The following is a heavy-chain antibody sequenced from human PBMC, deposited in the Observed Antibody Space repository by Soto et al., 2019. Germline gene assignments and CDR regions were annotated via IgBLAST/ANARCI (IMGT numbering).Heavy chain of an antibody. CDR1: GFTFSNFG. CDR3: ARDIEQWLDGYYHYGMDV. D-gene: IGHD6-19*01. Sequence: TGGSLRLSCAASGFTFSNFGMQWVRQAPGKGLEWVASISYDGNIKYSADSVKGRFTISRDNAKNTLYLQMNSLRAEDTAVYYCARDIEQWLDGYYHYGMDVWGQGTTVTVSS. V-gene: IGHV3-30*03. J-gene: IGHJ6*02. CDR2: ISYDGNIK.